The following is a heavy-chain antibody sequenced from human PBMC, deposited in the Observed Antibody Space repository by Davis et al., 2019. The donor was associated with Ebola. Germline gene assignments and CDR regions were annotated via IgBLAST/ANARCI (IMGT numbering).Heavy chain of an antibody. CDR1: GGSISSYY. CDR3: ARGATATTGNFDY. J-gene: IGHJ4*02. Sequence: MPSETLSLTCTVSGGSISSYYWSWIRQPPGKGLEWIGYIYYSGSTNYSPSLKSRVTISVDTSKNQFSLKLSSVTAADTAVYYCARGATATTGNFDYWGQGTLVTVSS. V-gene: IGHV4-59*01. D-gene: IGHD4-17*01. CDR2: IYYSGST.